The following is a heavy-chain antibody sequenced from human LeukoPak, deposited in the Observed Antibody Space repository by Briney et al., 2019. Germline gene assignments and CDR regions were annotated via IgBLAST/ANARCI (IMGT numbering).Heavy chain of an antibody. J-gene: IGHJ4*02. CDR1: GYTFTGYY. V-gene: IGHV1-46*01. D-gene: IGHD2-2*01. CDR3: AREQGGYCSSTSCRYFDY. CDR2: INPSGGST. Sequence: ASVKVSCKASGYTFTGYYMHWVRQAPGQGLEWMGIINPSGGSTGYAQKFQGRVTMTRDTSTSTVYMELSSLRSEDTAVYYCAREQGGYCSSTSCRYFDYWGQGTLVTVSS.